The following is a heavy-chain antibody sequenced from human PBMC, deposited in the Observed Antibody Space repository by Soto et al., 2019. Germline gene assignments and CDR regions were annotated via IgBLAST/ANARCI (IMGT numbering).Heavy chain of an antibody. D-gene: IGHD2-15*01. J-gene: IGHJ6*02. V-gene: IGHV3-30-3*01. Sequence: GGSLRLSCAASGFTFSSYAMHWVRQAPGKGLEWVAVISYDGSNKYYADSVKGRFTISRDNSKNTLYLQMNSLRAEDTAVYYCATTRIVVAGMSYYSYYCMDVWGQGTRVTVSS. CDR1: GFTFSSYA. CDR2: ISYDGSNK. CDR3: ATTRIVVAGMSYYSYYCMDV.